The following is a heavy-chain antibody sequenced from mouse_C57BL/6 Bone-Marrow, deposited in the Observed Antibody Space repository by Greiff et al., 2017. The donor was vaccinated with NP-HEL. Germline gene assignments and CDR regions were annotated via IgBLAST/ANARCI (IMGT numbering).Heavy chain of an antibody. D-gene: IGHD2-4*01. CDR2: ISDGGSYT. CDR1: GFTFSSYA. Sequence: EVQRVESGGGLVKPGGSLKLSCAASGFTFSSYAMSWVRQTPEKRLEWVATISDGGSYTYYPDNVKGRFTISRDNAKNNLYLQMSHLKSEDTAMYYCARAGYDYDGGFDYWGQGTTLTVSS. CDR3: ARAGYDYDGGFDY. V-gene: IGHV5-4*01. J-gene: IGHJ2*01.